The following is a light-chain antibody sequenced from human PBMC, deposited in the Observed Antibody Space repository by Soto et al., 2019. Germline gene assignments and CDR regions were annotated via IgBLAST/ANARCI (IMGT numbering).Light chain of an antibody. Sequence: QSALTQPASVSGSPGQSITISCTGSRSDVGSYDYVSWYQQYPGKAPKVIIYEVKYRPSGISDRFSASKSGNTASLTISGLQDEDEAEYFCSSYTSTTNIYVFGSGTKLTVL. CDR2: EVK. CDR3: SSYTSTTNIYV. CDR1: RSDVGSYDY. J-gene: IGLJ1*01. V-gene: IGLV2-14*01.